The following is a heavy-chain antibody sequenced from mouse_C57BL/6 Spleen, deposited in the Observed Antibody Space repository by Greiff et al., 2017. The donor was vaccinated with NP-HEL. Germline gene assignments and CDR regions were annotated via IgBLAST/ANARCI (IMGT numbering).Heavy chain of an antibody. CDR1: GYAFSSSW. D-gene: IGHD3-2*02. Sequence: VQLQQSGPELVKPGASVKISCKASGYAFSSSWMNWVKQRPGKGLEWIGRIYPGDGGTNYNGTFKGKATLTADKSSSTAYMQLSSLTSEDSAVYFCARKEAYAMDYWGQGTSVTVSS. V-gene: IGHV1-82*01. J-gene: IGHJ4*01. CDR3: ARKEAYAMDY. CDR2: IYPGDGGT.